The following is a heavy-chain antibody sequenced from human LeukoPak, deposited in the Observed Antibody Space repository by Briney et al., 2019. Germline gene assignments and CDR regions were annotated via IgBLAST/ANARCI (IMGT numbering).Heavy chain of an antibody. CDR3: ARHNYDFDFDS. CDR1: GYTFSDYY. V-gene: IGHV1-2*02. D-gene: IGHD3-3*01. Sequence: ASVKVPCKASGYTFSDYYIHWVRQAPGQGIEWMGWISPKSGGTNYAQNFQGRVTMTRDTSINTAYMELSRLRPDDTAVYYCARHNYDFDFDSWGQGALVTVSS. CDR2: ISPKSGGT. J-gene: IGHJ4*02.